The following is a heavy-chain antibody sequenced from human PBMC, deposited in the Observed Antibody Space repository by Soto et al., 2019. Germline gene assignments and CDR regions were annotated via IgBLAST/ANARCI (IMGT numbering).Heavy chain of an antibody. D-gene: IGHD3-16*01. CDR2: IRSKTNSYAT. J-gene: IGHJ4*02. Sequence: EVQLVESGGHLVQPGGSPKLSCAASGFTFSASTMHWVRQASGKGLEWVGRIRSKTNSYATAYAVSLKGRFTISRDDSKNTAYLQMDSLKTEDTAVYYCTANAYDTFVAYWGQGTLVTVSS. CDR1: GFTFSAST. CDR3: TANAYDTFVAY. V-gene: IGHV3-73*02.